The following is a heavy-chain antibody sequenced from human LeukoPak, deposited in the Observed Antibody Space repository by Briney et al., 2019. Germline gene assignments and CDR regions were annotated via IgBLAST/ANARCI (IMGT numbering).Heavy chain of an antibody. J-gene: IGHJ6*02. CDR3: ARDLRYSFLYYYYGMDV. CDR2: INPSGGST. D-gene: IGHD1-26*01. CDR1: GYTFTSYY. Sequence: GASVKVSCKASGYTFTSYYMHWVRQAPGQGLEWMGIINPSGGSTSYAQKFQGRVTMTRDTSASTVYMELSSLRSEDTAVYYCARDLRYSFLYYYYGMDVWGQGTTVNVSS. V-gene: IGHV1-46*01.